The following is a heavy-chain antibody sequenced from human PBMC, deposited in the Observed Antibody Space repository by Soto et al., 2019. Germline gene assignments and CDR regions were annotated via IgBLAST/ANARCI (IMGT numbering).Heavy chain of an antibody. CDR2: INHSGST. CDR3: ARLKRRRWYRGCFDT. V-gene: IGHV4-34*01. D-gene: IGHD6-13*01. Sequence: SETLSLTCAVYGGSFSGYYWSWIRQPPGKGLEWIGEINHSGSTNYNPSLKSRVTISVDTSKNQFSLKLSSVTAADTAVYYCARLKRRRWYRGCFDTWGQGTLVIVSS. CDR1: GGSFSGYY. J-gene: IGHJ5*02.